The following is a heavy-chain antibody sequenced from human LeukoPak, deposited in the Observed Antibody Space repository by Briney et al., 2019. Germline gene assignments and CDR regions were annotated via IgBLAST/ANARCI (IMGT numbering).Heavy chain of an antibody. CDR3: ARVVVRGVRLNWFDP. Sequence: SQTLSLTCTVSGGSISSGDYYWSWIRQPPGKGLEWIGYIYYSGSTYYNPSLKSRVTISVDTSKNQFSLKLSSVTDADTAVYYCARVVVRGVRLNWFDPWGQGTLVTVSS. V-gene: IGHV4-30-4*01. D-gene: IGHD3-10*01. CDR2: IYYSGST. CDR1: GGSISSGDYY. J-gene: IGHJ5*02.